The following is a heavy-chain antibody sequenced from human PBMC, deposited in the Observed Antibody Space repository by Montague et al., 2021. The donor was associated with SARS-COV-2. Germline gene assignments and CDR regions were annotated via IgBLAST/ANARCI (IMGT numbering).Heavy chain of an antibody. CDR3: ARGARQGYGFRLGSFDS. CDR1: RGSFSGYY. D-gene: IGHD3-10*01. Sequence: SETLSLTCAVYRGSFSGYYWNWIRQPPGKGLGWTGEINHSGSTNYNPSLKSRVTMSVDTSKNQFSLKLSSVTAADTAVYYCARGARQGYGFRLGSFDSWGQGTLVTVSS. CDR2: INHSGST. J-gene: IGHJ4*02. V-gene: IGHV4-34*01.